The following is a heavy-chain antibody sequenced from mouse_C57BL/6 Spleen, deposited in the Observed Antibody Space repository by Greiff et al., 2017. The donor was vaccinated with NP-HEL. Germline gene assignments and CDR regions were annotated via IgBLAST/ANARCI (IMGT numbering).Heavy chain of an antibody. J-gene: IGHJ3*01. CDR1: GYTFTNYE. Sequence: QVQLQQSGAELVRPGASVTLSCKASGYTFTNYEMHWVKQTPVHGLEWIGAIDPETGGTAYNQKFKGKAILTADKSSSTAYMELRSLTSEDSAVYYCTRGMGYLAWFAYWGQGTLVTVSA. CDR3: TRGMGYLAWFAY. CDR2: IDPETGGT. D-gene: IGHD2-3*01. V-gene: IGHV1-15*01.